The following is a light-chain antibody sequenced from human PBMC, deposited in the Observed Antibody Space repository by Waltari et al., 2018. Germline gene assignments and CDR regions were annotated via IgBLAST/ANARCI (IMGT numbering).Light chain of an antibody. J-gene: IGLJ1*01. V-gene: IGLV2-14*01. Sequence: QSALTQPASVSGSPGQSITISCTGTSSDVGGYNYVSWDQQHPGKAPKLMIYEVSNRPSCVSNRFSGSKSGNTASLTISGLQAEDEADYYCSSYTSSSTLGFGTGTKVTVL. CDR1: SSDVGGYNY. CDR2: EVS. CDR3: SSYTSSSTLG.